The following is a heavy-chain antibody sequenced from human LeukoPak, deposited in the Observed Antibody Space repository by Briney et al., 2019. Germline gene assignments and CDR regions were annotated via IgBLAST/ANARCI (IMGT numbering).Heavy chain of an antibody. D-gene: IGHD3-3*01. J-gene: IGHJ6*03. V-gene: IGHV4-4*07. CDR1: GGSISSYY. CDR3: ARASPQYYDFWSGYYPLGHYYYMDV. CDR2: IYTSGST. Sequence: PSETLSLTCTVSGGSISSYYWSWIRQPAGKGLEWIGRIYTSGSTNYNPSLKSRVTMSVDTSKNQFSLKLSSVTAADTAVYYCARASPQYYDFWSGYYPLGHYYYMDVWGKGTTVTVSS.